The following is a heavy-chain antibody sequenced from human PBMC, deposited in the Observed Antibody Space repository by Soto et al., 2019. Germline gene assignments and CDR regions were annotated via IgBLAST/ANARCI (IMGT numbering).Heavy chain of an antibody. V-gene: IGHV4-39*01. CDR2: IYYSGST. J-gene: IGHJ6*03. CDR3: ARPMGVYGSGSYPSYYYMDV. CDR1: GGSISSSSYY. D-gene: IGHD3-10*01. Sequence: SETLSLTCTVSGGSISSSSYYWGWIRQPPGKGLEWIGSIYYSGSTYYNPSLKSRVTISVDTSKNQFSLKLSSVTAADTAVYYCARPMGVYGSGSYPSYYYMDVWGKGTTVTVSS.